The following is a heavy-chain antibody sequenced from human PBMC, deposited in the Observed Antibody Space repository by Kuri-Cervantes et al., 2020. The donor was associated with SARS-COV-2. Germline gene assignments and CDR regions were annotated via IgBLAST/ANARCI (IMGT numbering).Heavy chain of an antibody. CDR3: ARDSATGTRWGDLNGMDV. V-gene: IGHV1-18*01. CDR1: GYPFTHFG. J-gene: IGHJ6*02. D-gene: IGHD1-7*01. CDR2: ISTYSGDT. Sequence: ASVEVSCKASGYPFTHFGISWVRQAPGRGLEWMGWISTYSGDTIYPQKIQGRVTMTTDTSTSTAYMDLRGLRSDDTAVYYCARDSATGTRWGDLNGMDVWGQGTTVTVSS.